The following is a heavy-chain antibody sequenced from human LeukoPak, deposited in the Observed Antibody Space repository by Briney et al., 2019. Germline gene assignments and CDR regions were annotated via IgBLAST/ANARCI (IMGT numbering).Heavy chain of an antibody. CDR3: ARVDYYESTGYYGAFDY. J-gene: IGHJ4*02. Sequence: GASVKVSCKASGYTFTNYGISWVRQAPGQGLEWMGWISAYNGNINYAQKLQGRVTMTTDTSTSTAYMELRSLRSDDTAVYFCARVDYYESTGYYGAFDYWGQGTLVSVSP. V-gene: IGHV1-18*01. D-gene: IGHD3-22*01. CDR2: ISAYNGNI. CDR1: GYTFTNYG.